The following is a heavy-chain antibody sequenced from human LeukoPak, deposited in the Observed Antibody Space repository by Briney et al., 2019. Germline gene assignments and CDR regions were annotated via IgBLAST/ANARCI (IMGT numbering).Heavy chain of an antibody. J-gene: IGHJ4*02. CDR1: GFTFSQSW. Sequence: PGGSLRLSCEVSGFTFSQSWMTWVRQAPGKGLEWVANIKEDGSQKNYVDSVKGRFTVSRDNVKNSLFLQMDSLRAEDTAVYYCAKDLEVGATWFFDYWGQGTLVTVSS. CDR3: AKDLEVGATWFFDY. V-gene: IGHV3-7*01. CDR2: IKEDGSQK. D-gene: IGHD1-26*01.